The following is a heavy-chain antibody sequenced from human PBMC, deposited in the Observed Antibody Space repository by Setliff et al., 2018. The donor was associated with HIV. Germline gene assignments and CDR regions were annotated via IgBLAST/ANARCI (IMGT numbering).Heavy chain of an antibody. CDR3: ARGGYSYGFGRHRAYFQY. CDR1: GGSFSGYY. CDR2: INHSGST. D-gene: IGHD5-18*01. V-gene: IGHV4-34*01. J-gene: IGHJ1*01. Sequence: SETLSLTCAVYGGSFSGYYWSWIRQPPGKGLEWIGEINHSGSTNYNPSLKSRVTISVDTSKNQFSLKLSSVTAADTAVFYRARGGYSYGFGRHRAYFQYWGQGTQVTVSS.